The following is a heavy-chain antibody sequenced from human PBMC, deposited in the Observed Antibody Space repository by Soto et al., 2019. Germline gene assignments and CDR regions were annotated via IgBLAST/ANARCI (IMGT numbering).Heavy chain of an antibody. Sequence: QMQLQESGPGLVKPSGTLSLTCGVSGGSISSSKWWTWVRQPPGKGPEWIGEIYHSGSTNYNPSLTSRVTISLAKSNNQFSLTLTSVTAADTAVYYCASQDYRSSTDASFLVNGYFDLWGRGILVTVSS. CDR2: IYHSGST. V-gene: IGHV4-4*02. CDR1: GGSISSSKW. D-gene: IGHD6-6*01. J-gene: IGHJ2*01. CDR3: ASQDYRSSTDASFLVNGYFDL.